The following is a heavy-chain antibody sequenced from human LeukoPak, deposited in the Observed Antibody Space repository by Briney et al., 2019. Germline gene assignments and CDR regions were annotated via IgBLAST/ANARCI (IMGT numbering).Heavy chain of an antibody. Sequence: SSETLSLTCTVSGGSISSYYWSWIRQPAGKGLEWIGRIYTSGSTNYNPSLKRRVTMSVDTSKNQFSLKLSSVTAADTAVYYCARTEELLWFGELEAWFDPWGQGTLVTVSS. CDR2: IYTSGST. D-gene: IGHD3-10*01. CDR3: ARTEELLWFGELEAWFDP. V-gene: IGHV4-4*07. J-gene: IGHJ5*02. CDR1: GGSISSYY.